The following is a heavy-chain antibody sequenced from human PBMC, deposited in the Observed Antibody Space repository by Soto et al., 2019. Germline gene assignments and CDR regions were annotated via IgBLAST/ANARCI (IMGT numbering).Heavy chain of an antibody. V-gene: IGHV4-31*03. D-gene: IGHD2-15*01. CDR1: GGPISSGDYY. CDR2: IFYSGST. J-gene: IGHJ4*02. CDR3: ARGGSGDIVVVAAIDY. Sequence: QVQLQESGPGLVKPSQTLSLTCSVSGGPISSGDYYWSWVRQHPGKGLEWIGYIFYSGSTYYKTARKSRVTISVDASKNQLSLKLSSVTAAGTAVDYWARGGSGDIVVVAAIDYWGQGTLVTVSS.